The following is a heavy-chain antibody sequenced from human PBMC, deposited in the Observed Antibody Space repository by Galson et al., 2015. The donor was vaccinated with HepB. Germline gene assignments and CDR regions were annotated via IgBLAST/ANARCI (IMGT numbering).Heavy chain of an antibody. Sequence: SVKVSCKASGGTFSSYAISWVRQVPGQGLEWMGGIIPIFGTANYAQKFQGRVTITADESTSTAYMELSSLRSEDTAVYYCARDRGPRGGYCSGGSCYSGFDYWGQGTLVTVSS. V-gene: IGHV1-69*13. CDR3: ARDRGPRGGYCSGGSCYSGFDY. CDR2: IIPIFGTA. D-gene: IGHD2-15*01. J-gene: IGHJ4*02. CDR1: GGTFSSYA.